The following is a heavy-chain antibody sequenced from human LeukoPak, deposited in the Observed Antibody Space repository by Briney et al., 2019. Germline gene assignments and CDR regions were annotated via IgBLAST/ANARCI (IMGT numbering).Heavy chain of an antibody. D-gene: IGHD4-11*01. J-gene: IGHJ4*02. V-gene: IGHV3-30*18. Sequence: GGSLRLSCAVSGFTFSNYGMHWVRQAPGKGLEWVAVISYDGSNKYYADSVKGRFTISRDNSKSTLFLQMNSLRAEDTAVYYCAKEIGNYNQEHLDYWGQGTLVTVSS. CDR1: GFTFSNYG. CDR2: ISYDGSNK. CDR3: AKEIGNYNQEHLDY.